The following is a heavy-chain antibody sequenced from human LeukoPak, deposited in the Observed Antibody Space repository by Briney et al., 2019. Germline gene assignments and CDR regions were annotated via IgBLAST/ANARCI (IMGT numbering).Heavy chain of an antibody. D-gene: IGHD2-15*01. J-gene: IGHJ4*02. Sequence: GGSLRLSCAASGFTFDDYGMSWVRQAPGKGLEWVSGIKWNGGSTGYADSVKGRFTISRDNAKNSLYLQMNSLRAEDTALYYCARGYCSGGSCYPPDYWGQGTLVTVCS. CDR1: GFTFDDYG. CDR3: ARGYCSGGSCYPPDY. CDR2: IKWNGGST. V-gene: IGHV3-20*04.